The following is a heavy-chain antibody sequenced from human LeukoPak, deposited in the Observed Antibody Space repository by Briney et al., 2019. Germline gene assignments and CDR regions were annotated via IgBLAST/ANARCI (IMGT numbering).Heavy chain of an antibody. CDR2: ISAYNGNT. Sequence: GASVKVSCKASGYTFTSYGISWVRQAPGQGLEWMGWISAYNGNTNYAQKLQGRVTMTTDTSTSTAYMELRSLRSDDTAVYYCARGGTPKEIAAALGDNWFDPWGQGTLVTVSS. D-gene: IGHD6-13*01. V-gene: IGHV1-18*01. CDR3: ARGGTPKEIAAALGDNWFDP. CDR1: GYTFTSYG. J-gene: IGHJ5*02.